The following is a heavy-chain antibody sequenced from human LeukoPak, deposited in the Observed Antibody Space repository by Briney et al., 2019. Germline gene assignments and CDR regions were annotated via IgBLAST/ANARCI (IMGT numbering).Heavy chain of an antibody. J-gene: IGHJ3*02. V-gene: IGHV5-51*01. D-gene: IGHD6-13*01. CDR3: ARHSSSWYNAFDI. CDR1: GYTFTSYG. Sequence: ASVKVSCKASGYTFTSYGISWVRQMPGKGLEWMGIIYPGDSDTRYSPSFQGQVTISADKSISTACLQWSSLKASDTAMYYCARHSSSWYNAFDIWGQGTMVTVSS. CDR2: IYPGDSDT.